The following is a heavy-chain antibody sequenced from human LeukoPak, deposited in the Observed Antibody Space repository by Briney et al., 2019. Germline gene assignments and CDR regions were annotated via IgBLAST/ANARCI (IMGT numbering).Heavy chain of an antibody. CDR2: ISYDGSNK. Sequence: GGSLRLSCAASGFTFSTYGMHWVRQAPGKGLEWVAVISYDGSNKYYADSVKGRFTISRDNAQNSLYLQMNSLRADDTAVYYCAMKAVPRPRLYDAFDFWGQGTVVTVSS. J-gene: IGHJ3*01. CDR3: AMKAVPRPRLYDAFDF. D-gene: IGHD2-2*02. V-gene: IGHV3-30*03. CDR1: GFTFSTYG.